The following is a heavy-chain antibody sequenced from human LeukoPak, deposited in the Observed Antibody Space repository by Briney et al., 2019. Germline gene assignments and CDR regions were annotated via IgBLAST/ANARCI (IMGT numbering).Heavy chain of an antibody. CDR1: GFTFSSYG. J-gene: IGHJ4*02. V-gene: IGHV3-30*18. CDR2: ISYDGSSE. D-gene: IGHD6-13*01. Sequence: GGSLRLSCAASGFTFSSYGMHWVRQAPGKGLEWVGVISYDGSSEYYADSVQGRFTVARDNSKNTLYLQMNSLRAEDTAVYYCAKPSGPYSSSWLYFDYWGQGTLVTVSS. CDR3: AKPSGPYSSSWLYFDY.